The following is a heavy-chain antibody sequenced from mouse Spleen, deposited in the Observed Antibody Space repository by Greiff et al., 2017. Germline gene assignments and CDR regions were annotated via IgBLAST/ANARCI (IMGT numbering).Heavy chain of an antibody. J-gene: IGHJ2*01. CDR2: IYPGSGST. V-gene: IGHV1-66*01. CDR3: ARLLRHYFDY. Sequence: VKLVESGPELVKPGASVRISCKASGYTFTSYYIHWVKQRPGQGLEWIGWIYPGSGSTNYNEKFKSKATLTVDTSSSTAYMQLSSLTSEDSAVYYCARLLRHYFDYWGQGTTLTVSS. D-gene: IGHD1-2*01. CDR1: GYTFTSYY.